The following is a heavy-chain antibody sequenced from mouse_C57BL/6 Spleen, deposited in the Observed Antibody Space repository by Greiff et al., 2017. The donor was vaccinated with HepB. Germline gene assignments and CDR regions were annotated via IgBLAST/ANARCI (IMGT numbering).Heavy chain of an antibody. J-gene: IGHJ2*01. CDR1: GYTFTSYW. V-gene: IGHV1-69*01. D-gene: IGHD1-1*01. CDR3: ARKYYGSSYPDY. CDR2: IDPSDSYT. Sequence: VQLQQSGAELVMPGASVKLSCKASGYTFTSYWMHWVKQRPGQGLEWIGEIDPSDSYTNYNQKFKGKSTLTVDKSSSTAYMQLSSLTSEDSAVYYCARKYYGSSYPDYWGQGTTLTVSS.